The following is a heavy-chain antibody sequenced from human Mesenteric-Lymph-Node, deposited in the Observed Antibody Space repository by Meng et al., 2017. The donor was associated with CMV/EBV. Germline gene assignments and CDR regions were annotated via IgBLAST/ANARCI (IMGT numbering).Heavy chain of an antibody. V-gene: IGHV4-59*01. Sequence: SETLSLTCTVSDVSSSSYYWTWIRQPPGKGLEWIGHIYYSGITNYNPSLKSRVTILVDTSNNQFSLKLSSVTAADTAVYYCTSLSSAGTTDWGQGTLVTVSS. CDR2: IYYSGIT. CDR3: TSLSSAGTTD. D-gene: IGHD1-7*01. J-gene: IGHJ4*02. CDR1: DVSSSSYY.